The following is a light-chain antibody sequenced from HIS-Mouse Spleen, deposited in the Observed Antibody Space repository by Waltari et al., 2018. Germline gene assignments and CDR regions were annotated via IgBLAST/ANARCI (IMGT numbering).Light chain of an antibody. V-gene: IGLV3-25*03. J-gene: IGLJ2*01. CDR2: KDS. CDR3: QSADSSGTYQDVV. CDR1: ALPRQY. Sequence: SYELTQPPSVSVSPGQTARITCSGDALPRQYADWYQQKPGQAPVLVIYKDSERPSGIPERFSGSSSGTTVTLTISGVQAEDEADYYCQSADSSGTYQDVVFGGGTKLTVL.